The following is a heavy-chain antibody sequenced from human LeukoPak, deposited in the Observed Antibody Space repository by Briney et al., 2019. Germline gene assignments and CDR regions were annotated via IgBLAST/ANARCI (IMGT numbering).Heavy chain of an antibody. V-gene: IGHV3-7*01. CDR1: GFTFTNYW. J-gene: IGHJ4*02. D-gene: IGHD2/OR15-2a*01. Sequence: GGSLRLSCAASGFTFTNYWMNWLRQAPGKGLEWVANIKQDGSAKNYVDSVKGRFTISRDSAKNSLYLQMNNLRVEDTAVYYCARERVTTTSFDYWGQGVLVTVSS. CDR3: ARERVTTTSFDY. CDR2: IKQDGSAK.